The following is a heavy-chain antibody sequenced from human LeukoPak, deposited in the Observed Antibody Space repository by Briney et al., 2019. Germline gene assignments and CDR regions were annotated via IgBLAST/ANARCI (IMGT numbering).Heavy chain of an antibody. J-gene: IGHJ4*02. CDR2: ISGHTANT. V-gene: IGHV1-18*01. D-gene: IGHD1-26*01. CDR3: ARDGRYSGTYLDY. Sequence: ASVKVSCKTSGYIFNNYGVSWVRQAPGQGLEWMGWISGHTANTKYAETVQARVTMITDTSTTTVYMEMRSLRSDDTAVYFCARDGRYSGTYLDYWGQGTLVTVSS. CDR1: GYIFNNYG.